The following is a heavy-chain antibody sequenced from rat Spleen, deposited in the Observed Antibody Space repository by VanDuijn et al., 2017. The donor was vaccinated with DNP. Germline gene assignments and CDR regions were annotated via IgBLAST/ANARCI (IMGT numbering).Heavy chain of an antibody. CDR2: ISNTGDNT. J-gene: IGHJ2*01. V-gene: IGHV5-31*01. Sequence: EVQLVESGGGPVQPGRSLKLSCIASGFIFSNYWMTWIRQAPGKGLEWVASISNTGDNTYYSDSVKGRFTISRDNAKNTQYLQMDSLRSEDTATYYCAKHDGTEGIDFDYWGQGVMVTVSS. D-gene: IGHD1-11*01. CDR3: AKHDGTEGIDFDY. CDR1: GFIFSNYW.